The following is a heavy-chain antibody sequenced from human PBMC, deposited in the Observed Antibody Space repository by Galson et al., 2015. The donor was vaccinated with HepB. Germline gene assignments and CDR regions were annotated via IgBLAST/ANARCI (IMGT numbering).Heavy chain of an antibody. J-gene: IGHJ5*02. CDR3: ARERSFMVRGGGWFDP. CDR2: IYSGGST. V-gene: IGHV3-66*01. Sequence: SLRLSCAASGFTVSSNYMSWVRQAPGRGLEWVSVIYSGGSTYYADSVKGRFTISRDNSKNTLYLQMNSLRAEDTAVYYCARERSFMVRGGGWFDPWGQGTLVTVSS. CDR1: GFTVSSNY. D-gene: IGHD3-10*01.